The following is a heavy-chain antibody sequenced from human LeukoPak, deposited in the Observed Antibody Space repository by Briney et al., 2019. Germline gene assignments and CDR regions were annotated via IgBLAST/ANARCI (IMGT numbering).Heavy chain of an antibody. J-gene: IGHJ4*02. CDR2: VFYSGNS. CDR3: ARSLFRIAARPHFDY. D-gene: IGHD6-6*01. Sequence: TSETLSLTCVVSGASIISTSAYWGWVRQPPGKGLEYIGSVFYSGNSYYNPTLKGRVTLSIDTSKNHFSLRLSSVTAADTAVYYCARSLFRIAARPHFDYWGRGTLVTVSS. V-gene: IGHV4-39*02. CDR1: GASIISTSAY.